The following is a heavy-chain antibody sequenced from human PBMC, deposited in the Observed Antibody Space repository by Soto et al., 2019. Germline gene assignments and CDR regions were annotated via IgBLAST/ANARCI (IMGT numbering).Heavy chain of an antibody. CDR1: GFTFSSYE. J-gene: IGHJ4*02. V-gene: IGHV3-48*03. Sequence: GGSLRLSCAASGFTFSSYEMNWVRQAPGKGLEWVSYISSSGSTIYYADSVKGRFTISRDNAKNSLYLQMNSLRAEDTAVYYCASESTYYYDSSGSPPPDYWGQGTLVTVSS. D-gene: IGHD3-22*01. CDR3: ASESTYYYDSSGSPPPDY. CDR2: ISSSGSTI.